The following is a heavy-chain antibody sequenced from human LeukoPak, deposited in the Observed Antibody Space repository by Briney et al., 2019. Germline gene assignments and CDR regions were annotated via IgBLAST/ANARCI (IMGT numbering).Heavy chain of an antibody. CDR2: IYTSGST. V-gene: IGHV4-61*02. Sequence: PSQTLSLTCTVSGGSISSGSYYWSWIRQPAGKGLEWIGRIYTSGSTNYNPSLKSRVTISVDTSKNQFSLKLSSVTAADTAVYYCARHPKLGRFDYWGQGTLVTVSS. CDR1: GGSISSGSYY. CDR3: ARHPKLGRFDY. J-gene: IGHJ4*02. D-gene: IGHD1-1*01.